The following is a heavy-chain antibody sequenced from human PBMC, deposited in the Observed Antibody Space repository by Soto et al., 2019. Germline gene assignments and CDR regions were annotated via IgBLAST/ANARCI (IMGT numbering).Heavy chain of an antibody. Sequence: QVQLQESCPGLVKASQTLSLTCTVSGGSISSGGYYWSWIRQHPGKGLEWIGYIYYSGSTYYNPSLKSRLNMSVDTSKNEFSLNLSSVTAADTAMYYCATIAAADGIYYFHYWGQGTLVTVSS. J-gene: IGHJ4*02. CDR1: GGSISSGGYY. CDR2: IYYSGST. CDR3: ATIAAADGIYYFHY. D-gene: IGHD6-13*01. V-gene: IGHV4-31*03.